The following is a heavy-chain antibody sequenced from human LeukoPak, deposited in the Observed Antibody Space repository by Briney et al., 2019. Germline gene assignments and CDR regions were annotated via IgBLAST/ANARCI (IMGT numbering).Heavy chain of an antibody. D-gene: IGHD3-16*01. J-gene: IGHJ4*02. Sequence: SETLSLTCTVSGGSISSYYWSWIRQPPGKGLEWIGYIYYSGSTNYNPSLKSRVTISVDTSKNQFSLKLSSVIAADTAVYYCATWVPSWAFDYWAREPWSPSPQ. CDR3: ATWVPSWAFDY. V-gene: IGHV4-59*01. CDR2: IYYSGST. CDR1: GGSISSYY.